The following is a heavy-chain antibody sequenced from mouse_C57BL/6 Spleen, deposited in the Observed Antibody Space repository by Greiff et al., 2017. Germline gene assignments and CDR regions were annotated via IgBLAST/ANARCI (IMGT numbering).Heavy chain of an antibody. V-gene: IGHV8-8*01. CDR1: GFSLSTFGMG. D-gene: IGHD2-4*01. Sequence: QVTLKESGPGILQPSQTLSLTCSFSGFSLSTFGMGVGWIRQPSGKGLEWLAHIWWDDDKYYNPALKSRLTISKDTSKNQVFLKIANVDTADTATYYCAEGDYDDGYYAMDYWGQGTSVTVSS. CDR3: AEGDYDDGYYAMDY. J-gene: IGHJ4*01. CDR2: IWWDDDK.